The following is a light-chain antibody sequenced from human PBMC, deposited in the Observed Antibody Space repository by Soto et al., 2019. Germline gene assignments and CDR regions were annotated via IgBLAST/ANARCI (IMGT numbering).Light chain of an antibody. Sequence: TLIQSSSLWERATLSCRFIMSVSSSYLAWYQQKHGQAPRLLIYGASSRATGIPDRFSGSGSGTDFTLTISSLEPDDFAVYYCQQRSTWPLIGFGQGTRLEI. V-gene: IGKV3D-20*02. CDR2: GAS. J-gene: IGKJ5*01. CDR3: QQRSTWPLIG. CDR1: MSVSSSY.